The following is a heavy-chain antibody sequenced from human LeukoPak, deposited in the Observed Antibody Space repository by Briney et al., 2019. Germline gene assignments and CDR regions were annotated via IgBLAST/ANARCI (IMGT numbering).Heavy chain of an antibody. Sequence: GGSLRLSCAASGFTFSVAWMNWVRQAPGKGLEWVGRIKSNTDGGATDYAAPVKDRFTISRNESEKTLYLQMNSLKTEDTAVYYCITEPPGVVFWGQGTLVTVSS. CDR3: ITEPPGVVF. J-gene: IGHJ4*02. D-gene: IGHD7-27*01. V-gene: IGHV3-15*01. CDR1: GFTFSVAW. CDR2: IKSNTDGGAT.